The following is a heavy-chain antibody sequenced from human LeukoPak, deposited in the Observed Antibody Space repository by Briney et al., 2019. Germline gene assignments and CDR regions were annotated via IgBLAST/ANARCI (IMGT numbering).Heavy chain of an antibody. V-gene: IGHV1-2*02. CDR3: ARTTMIVVVSPLDAFDI. J-gene: IGHJ3*02. CDR2: IKPNSGDT. Sequence: ASVKVSCKASGYSFADYYMHWVRQAPGQGLEWMGWIKPNSGDTRSAQKFQGRVIMTRDASTGTAYMELRSLRSDDTAVYYCARTTMIVVVSPLDAFDIWGQGTMVTVSS. D-gene: IGHD3-22*01. CDR1: GYSFADYY.